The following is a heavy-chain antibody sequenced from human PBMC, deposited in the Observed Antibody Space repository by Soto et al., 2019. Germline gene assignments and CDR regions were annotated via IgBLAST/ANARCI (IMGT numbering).Heavy chain of an antibody. CDR2: ISGSGGST. CDR3: AKGSPTPLYDFWSGYIGPFDY. CDR1: GFTFSSYA. V-gene: IGHV3-23*01. D-gene: IGHD3-3*01. J-gene: IGHJ4*02. Sequence: EVQLLESGGGLVQPGGSLRLSCAASGFTFSSYAMSWVRQAPGKGLEWVSAISGSGGSTYYADSVKGRFTISRDNSKNTLYLQMNSLRAEDTAVYYCAKGSPTPLYDFWSGYIGPFDYWGQGTLVTVSS.